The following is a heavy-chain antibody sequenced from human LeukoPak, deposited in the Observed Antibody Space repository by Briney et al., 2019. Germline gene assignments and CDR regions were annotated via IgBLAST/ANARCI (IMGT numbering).Heavy chain of an antibody. J-gene: IGHJ6*02. CDR1: GYTFTSYG. CDR2: IIPILGIA. Sequence: ASVKVSCMASGYTFTSYGISWVRQAPGQGLEWMGRIIPILGIANYAQKFQGRVTITADKSTSTAYMELSSLRSEDTAVYYCARDQQVPTGYYYGMDVWGQGTTVTVSS. D-gene: IGHD4/OR15-4a*01. V-gene: IGHV1-69*04. CDR3: ARDQQVPTGYYYGMDV.